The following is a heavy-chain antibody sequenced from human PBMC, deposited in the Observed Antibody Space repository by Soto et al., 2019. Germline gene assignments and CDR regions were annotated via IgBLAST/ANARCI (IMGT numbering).Heavy chain of an antibody. CDR1: GFTSSSYG. CDR3: ANSTHSYDFWSGYSGGGFDP. D-gene: IGHD3-3*01. CDR2: ISYDGSNK. Sequence: GGSLRLSCAASGFTSSSYGMHWVRQAPGKGLEWVAVISYDGSNKYYADSVKGRFTISRDNSKNTLYLQMNSLRAEDTAVYYCANSTHSYDFWSGYSGGGFDPWGQGTLVTVSS. V-gene: IGHV3-30*18. J-gene: IGHJ5*02.